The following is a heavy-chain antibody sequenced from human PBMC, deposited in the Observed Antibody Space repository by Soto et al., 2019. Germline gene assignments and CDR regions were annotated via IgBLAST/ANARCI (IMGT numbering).Heavy chain of an antibody. J-gene: IGHJ6*02. CDR3: ARAGYCIKSSCFTNGMDV. D-gene: IGHD2-2*02. V-gene: IGHV3-30*03. Sequence: GGSLRLSCAASGFTFSSYGMHWVRQAPGKGLEWVAVISYDGSNKYYADSVKGRFTISRDNSKNTLYLQMNSLRAEDTAVYYCARAGYCIKSSCFTNGMDVWGQGTTVTVSS. CDR2: ISYDGSNK. CDR1: GFTFSSYG.